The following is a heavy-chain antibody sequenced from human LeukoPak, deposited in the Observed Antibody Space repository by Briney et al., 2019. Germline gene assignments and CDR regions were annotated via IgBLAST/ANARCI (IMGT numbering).Heavy chain of an antibody. CDR2: IYSSGST. D-gene: IGHD3-10*01. CDR3: ARGNNYGSFNDF. CDR1: GGSINNYY. Sequence: SETLSLTCTISGGSINNYYWSWIRQAAGKGLEWIGRIYSSGSTKTNPSLKSRVTMSVDMSKNQFSLRLSSVTAADTAVYYCARGNNYGSFNDFWGQGTLVTVSS. J-gene: IGHJ4*02. V-gene: IGHV4-4*07.